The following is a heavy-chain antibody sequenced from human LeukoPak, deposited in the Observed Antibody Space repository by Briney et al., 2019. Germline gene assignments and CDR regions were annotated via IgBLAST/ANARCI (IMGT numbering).Heavy chain of an antibody. D-gene: IGHD6-25*01. Sequence: GGSLRLSCSASGFTFSVHTMHWVRQAPGKGLEYLSGLSNRGDSTYYADSVKGRFTISRDNSKNMVYLQMSSLGADDTALYYCVKGARAGVFDCWGQGTLVTVTS. CDR2: LSNRGDST. J-gene: IGHJ4*02. V-gene: IGHV3-64D*06. CDR3: VKGARAGVFDC. CDR1: GFTFSVHT.